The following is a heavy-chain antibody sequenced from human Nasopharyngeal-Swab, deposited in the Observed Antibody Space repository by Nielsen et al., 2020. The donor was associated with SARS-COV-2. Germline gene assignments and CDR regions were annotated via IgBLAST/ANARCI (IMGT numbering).Heavy chain of an antibody. CDR3: ARDPDYGGNPHFDY. V-gene: IGHV1-69*06. CDR1: GGTFSSYA. D-gene: IGHD4-23*01. J-gene: IGHJ4*02. Sequence: SVKVSCKASGGTFSSYAISWVRQAPGQGLEWMGGIIPIFGTANYAQKFQGRVTITADKSTSTAYMELSSLRSEDTAVYYCARDPDYGGNPHFDYWGQGTLVTVSS. CDR2: IIPIFGTA.